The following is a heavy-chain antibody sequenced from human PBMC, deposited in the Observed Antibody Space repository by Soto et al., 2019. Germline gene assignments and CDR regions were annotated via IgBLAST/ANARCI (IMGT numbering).Heavy chain of an antibody. Sequence: GGSLRLSFAASGFTFSSYGMHWVRQAPGKGLEWVEVIWYDGSNKYYADSVKVRFTISIDNSKNTLYLQMNSLRAEDTAVYYCARGEPGYRSGWYSYYYGMHXWGQGTTVTVS. CDR2: IWYDGSNK. CDR1: GFTFSSYG. D-gene: IGHD6-19*01. J-gene: IGHJ6*02. V-gene: IGHV3-33*01. CDR3: ARGEPGYRSGWYSYYYGMHX.